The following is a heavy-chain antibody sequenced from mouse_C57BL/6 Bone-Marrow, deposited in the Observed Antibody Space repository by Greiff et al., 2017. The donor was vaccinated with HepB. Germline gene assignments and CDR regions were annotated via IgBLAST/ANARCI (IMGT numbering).Heavy chain of an antibody. J-gene: IGHJ2*01. D-gene: IGHD2-12*01. Sequence: SGPELVKPGASVKISCKASGYTFTDYYMNWVKQSHGKSLEWIGDINPNNGGTSYNQKFKGKATLTVDKSSSTAYMELRSLTSEDSAVYYCARLRPDYWGQGTTLTVSS. V-gene: IGHV1-26*01. CDR1: GYTFTDYY. CDR3: ARLRPDY. CDR2: INPNNGGT.